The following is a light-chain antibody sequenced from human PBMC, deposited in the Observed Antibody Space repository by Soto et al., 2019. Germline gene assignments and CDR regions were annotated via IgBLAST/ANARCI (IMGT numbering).Light chain of an antibody. CDR2: GAS. J-gene: IGKJ2*01. CDR1: QSVSSSY. CDR3: QQYSSPYT. Sequence: EIVLTQSPGTLSLSPGERATLSCRASQSVSSSYLAWYQQKPGQAPRLLFYGASSRATGIPDRFSGSGSGTDFTLTISRLEPEDFAVYYCQQYSSPYTFGQGTKLEIK. V-gene: IGKV3-20*01.